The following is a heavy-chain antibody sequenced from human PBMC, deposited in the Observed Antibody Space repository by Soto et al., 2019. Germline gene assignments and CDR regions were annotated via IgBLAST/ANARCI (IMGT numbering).Heavy chain of an antibody. CDR2: IKSKTDGGTT. Sequence: GGSLRLSCAASGFTFSNAWMSWVRQAPGKGLEWVGRIKSKTDGGTTDYAAPVKGRFTISRDDSKNTLYLQMNSLKTEDAAVYYCTTNYGDYYFDYWGQGTLVTVSS. CDR3: TTNYGDYYFDY. J-gene: IGHJ4*02. D-gene: IGHD4-17*01. V-gene: IGHV3-15*01. CDR1: GFTFSNAW.